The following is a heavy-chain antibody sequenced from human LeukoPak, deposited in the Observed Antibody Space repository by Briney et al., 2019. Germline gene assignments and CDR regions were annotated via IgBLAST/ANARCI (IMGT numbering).Heavy chain of an antibody. CDR3: ARGDYVWGTYRPSGYFDY. V-gene: IGHV3-48*03. J-gene: IGHJ4*02. Sequence: GGSLRLSCAASGFIFSNYEMNWVRQAPGKGLEWVSYISSSGSTKHFADSVKGRFSISRDNAKKTLFLQMSSLRGDDTAVYYCARGDYVWGTYRPSGYFDYWGQGTLVTVSS. CDR1: GFIFSNYE. D-gene: IGHD3-16*02. CDR2: ISSSGSTK.